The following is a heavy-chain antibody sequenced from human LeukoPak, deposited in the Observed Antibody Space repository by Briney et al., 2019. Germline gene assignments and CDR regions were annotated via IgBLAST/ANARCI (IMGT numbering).Heavy chain of an antibody. CDR1: GGSFSGYY. J-gene: IGHJ4*02. CDR3: ARRPPRGLVGY. D-gene: IGHD3-10*01. V-gene: IGHV4-34*01. Sequence: PSEALSLTCAVYGGSFSGYYWSWIRQPPGKGLEWIGEINHSGSTNYNPSLKSRVTISADTSKNQFSLKLSSVTAADTAVYYCARRPPRGLVGYWGQGTLVTVSS. CDR2: INHSGST.